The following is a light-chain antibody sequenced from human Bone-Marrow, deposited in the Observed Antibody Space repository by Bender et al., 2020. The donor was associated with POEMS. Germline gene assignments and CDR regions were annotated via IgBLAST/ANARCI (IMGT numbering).Light chain of an antibody. CDR2: KDS. V-gene: IGLV3-25*03. CDR1: ALTQQY. CDR3: QSSDTSGTWV. Sequence: SFVLTQPPSVSVSPGQTARITCSGDALTQQYANWYQLRPGQAPVLIIDKDSERPSGIPERFFGSSSGTTVTLTITGVQAEDEADYYCQSSDTSGTWVFGGGTKVTVL. J-gene: IGLJ3*02.